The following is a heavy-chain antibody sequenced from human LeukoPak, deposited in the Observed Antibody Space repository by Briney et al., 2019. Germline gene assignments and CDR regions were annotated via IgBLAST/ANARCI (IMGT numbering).Heavy chain of an antibody. CDR1: GGSIRSSSYY. Sequence: SETLSLTCTVSGGSIRSSSYYWGWIRQPPGKGLEWIGSIYYSGSAYYNPSLKSRVTISVDTSKNQFSLKLSSVTAADTAVYYCARDRGYYYYMDVWGKGTTVTVSS. J-gene: IGHJ6*03. CDR2: IYYSGSA. V-gene: IGHV4-39*07. CDR3: ARDRGYYYYMDV.